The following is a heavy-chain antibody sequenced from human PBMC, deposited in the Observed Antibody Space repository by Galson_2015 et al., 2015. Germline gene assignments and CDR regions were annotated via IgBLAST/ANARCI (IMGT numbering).Heavy chain of an antibody. CDR1: GFTFRTYA. D-gene: IGHD4-17*01. V-gene: IGHV3-23*03. J-gene: IGHJ6*03. CDR3: ARAQHADSYFYFYMDV. CDR2: LYNDETT. Sequence: SLRLSCAASGFTFRTYAMTWVRQPPGKGLEWVSLLYNDETTYYTESVKGRLSVSRDPSKNTLYLHMTNLRAEDTAVYYCARAQHADSYFYFYMDVWGKGTTVTVSS.